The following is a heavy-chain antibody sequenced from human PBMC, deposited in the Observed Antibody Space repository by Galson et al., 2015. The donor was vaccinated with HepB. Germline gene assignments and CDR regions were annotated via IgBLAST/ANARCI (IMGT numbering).Heavy chain of an antibody. J-gene: IGHJ4*02. Sequence: SVKVSCKASGYTFTSYNMHWVRQAPGQRLEWMGWINTGNGNTKYSQNFRGRVTITRDTSASTVYLELSSLRSEDTAVYYCANSIRNYFDYWGQGTLVTVSS. D-gene: IGHD2-15*01. CDR3: ANSIRNYFDY. V-gene: IGHV1-3*04. CDR2: INTGNGNT. CDR1: GYTFTSYN.